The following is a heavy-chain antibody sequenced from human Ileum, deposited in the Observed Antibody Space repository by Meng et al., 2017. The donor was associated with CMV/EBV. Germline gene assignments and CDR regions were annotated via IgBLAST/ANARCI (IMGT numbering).Heavy chain of an antibody. Sequence: GSLRLSCEASGFTFRDFAMTWVRQAPGKGLEWVSVIYTGSSARFYADSVKGRFTVSRDDSKNTLYLRISSLRADDTATYYCAKGSKWVQFDYWGQGALVTVSS. D-gene: IGHD1-26*01. CDR2: IYTGSSAR. J-gene: IGHJ4*02. CDR3: AKGSKWVQFDY. CDR1: GFTFRDFA. V-gene: IGHV3-23*03.